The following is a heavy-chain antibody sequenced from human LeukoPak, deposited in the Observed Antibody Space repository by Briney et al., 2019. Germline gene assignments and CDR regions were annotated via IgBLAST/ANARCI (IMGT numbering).Heavy chain of an antibody. J-gene: IGHJ6*02. V-gene: IGHV3-9*01. Sequence: PGGSLRLSCRTSGSTFDDHVMHWVRQAAGKGLEWVSGISANSDYIKYADSVRGRFTISRDNAKKSLYLQMNSLRPEDTAFYYCTKDIEQNGGPDFFGGMDVWGQGTTVTVSS. CDR2: ISANSDYI. CDR1: GSTFDDHV. CDR3: TKDIEQNGGPDFFGGMDV. D-gene: IGHD2-15*01.